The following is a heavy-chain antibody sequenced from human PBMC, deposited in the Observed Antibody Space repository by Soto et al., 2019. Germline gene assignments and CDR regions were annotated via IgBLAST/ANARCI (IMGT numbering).Heavy chain of an antibody. V-gene: IGHV1-18*01. Sequence: QVQLVQSGAEVKKPGASVKVSCTASGYTFTSYGISWVGQSPGQGLEWMGWISAYNGNTNNAQKFQGRVAVTTDTSTSTAYMELMNLRSDDTAVYYCAISSGYSSTDNWFDPWGQGTLVTVSS. D-gene: IGHD6-13*01. CDR2: ISAYNGNT. CDR3: AISSGYSSTDNWFDP. J-gene: IGHJ5*02. CDR1: GYTFTSYG.